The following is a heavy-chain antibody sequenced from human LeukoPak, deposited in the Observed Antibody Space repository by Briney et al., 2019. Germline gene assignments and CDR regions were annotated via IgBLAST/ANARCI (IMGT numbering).Heavy chain of an antibody. Sequence: ASVKVSCKASGGTSSSYAISWVRQAPGQGLEWMGWISAYNGNTNYAQKLQGRVTMTTDTYTSTAYMELRSLISDDTAVYYCARAVGPVVPAAIFDYWGQGTLVTVSS. V-gene: IGHV1-18*01. CDR2: ISAYNGNT. D-gene: IGHD2-2*01. J-gene: IGHJ4*02. CDR1: GGTSSSYA. CDR3: ARAVGPVVPAAIFDY.